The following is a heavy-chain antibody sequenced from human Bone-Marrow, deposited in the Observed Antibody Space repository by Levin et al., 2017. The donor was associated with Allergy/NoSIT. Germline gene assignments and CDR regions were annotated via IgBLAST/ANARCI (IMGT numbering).Heavy chain of an antibody. D-gene: IGHD3-16*01. CDR3: AKDFGGATDY. J-gene: IGHJ4*02. V-gene: IGHV3-74*01. CDR2: INEDGTTS. Sequence: GGSLRLSCVGSGFTFSFNWMRWVRQVPGKGLVWVSRINEDGTTSNYADSVKGRFTISRDNSKNTVFLQMNSLRVEDTAVYYCAKDFGGATDYWGQGTLVTVSS. CDR1: GFTFSFNW.